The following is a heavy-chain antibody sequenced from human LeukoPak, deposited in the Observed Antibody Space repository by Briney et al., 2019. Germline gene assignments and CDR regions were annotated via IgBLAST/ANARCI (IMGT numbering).Heavy chain of an antibody. Sequence: PSETLSLTCTVSGGSISSSSYYWGWIRQPPGKGLEWIGSIYYSGSTYYNPSLKSRVTISVDTSKNQFSLKLSSVTAADTAVYYCARHGSRGWELRPNWFDPWDQGTLVTVSS. J-gene: IGHJ5*02. V-gene: IGHV4-39*01. CDR3: ARHGSRGWELRPNWFDP. D-gene: IGHD1-26*01. CDR1: GGSISSSSYY. CDR2: IYYSGST.